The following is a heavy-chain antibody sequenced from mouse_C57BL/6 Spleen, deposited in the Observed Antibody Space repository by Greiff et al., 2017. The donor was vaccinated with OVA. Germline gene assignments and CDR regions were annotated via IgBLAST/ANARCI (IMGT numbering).Heavy chain of an antibody. CDR2: INPNSGST. J-gene: IGHJ4*01. CDR3: ASNYYYAMDY. Sequence: VQLQQPGAELVKPGASVKLSCKASGYTFTSYWMHWVKQRPGQGLEWIGMINPNSGSTNYNEKFKSKATLTVDKSSSTAYMQLSSLTSEDSAVYYCASNYYYAMDYWGQGTSVTVSS. D-gene: IGHD2-1*01. CDR1: GYTFTSYW. V-gene: IGHV1-64*01.